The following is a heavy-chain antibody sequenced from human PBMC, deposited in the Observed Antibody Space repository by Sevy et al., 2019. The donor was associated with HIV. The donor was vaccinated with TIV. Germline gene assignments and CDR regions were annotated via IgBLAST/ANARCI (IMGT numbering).Heavy chain of an antibody. CDR2: IYYNGNT. CDR1: GGSITSLY. J-gene: IGHJ4*02. V-gene: IGHV4-59*08. Sequence: SETLSLTCTVSGGSITSLYWGWIRQPPGKGLEWIANIYYNGNTNYNPSLKSRVTISLDTSKNQFSLRLSSVTAADTAIYYCAFAKARGRGYSWGQGTLVTASS. CDR3: AFAKARGRGYS.